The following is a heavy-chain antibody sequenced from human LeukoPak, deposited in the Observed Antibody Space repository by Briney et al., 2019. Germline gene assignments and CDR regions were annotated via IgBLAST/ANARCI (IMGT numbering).Heavy chain of an antibody. J-gene: IGHJ4*02. CDR2: ISIGSTYI. V-gene: IGHV3-21*01. D-gene: IGHD5-24*01. Sequence: GGSLRLSCAASGITFSRYSMNWVRQAPGKGLEWVSSISIGSTYIYYADSVKGRFTISRDNAKNSLFLQMNSLRAEDTAVYYCARGGEMATQLFFYLDYWGQGTLVTVSS. CDR3: ARGGEMATQLFFYLDY. CDR1: GITFSRYS.